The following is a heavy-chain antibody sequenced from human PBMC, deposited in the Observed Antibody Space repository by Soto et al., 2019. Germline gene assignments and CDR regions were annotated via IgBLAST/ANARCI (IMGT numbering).Heavy chain of an antibody. J-gene: IGHJ4*02. CDR1: GDSVSSNSAA. CDR3: ASGWHLDY. Sequence: SQTLSLTCAISGDSVSSNSAAWNWIRQSPSRGLEWLGRTYYRSEWHYDYAVSVKSRIAMNADTSKNQFSLQLNSVTPEDTAVYYCASGWHLDYWGQGTLVTVSS. V-gene: IGHV6-1*01. CDR2: TYYRSEWHY. D-gene: IGHD6-19*01.